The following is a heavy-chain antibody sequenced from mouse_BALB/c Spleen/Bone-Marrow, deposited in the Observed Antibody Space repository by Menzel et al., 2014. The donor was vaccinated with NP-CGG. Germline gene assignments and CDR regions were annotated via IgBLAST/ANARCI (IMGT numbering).Heavy chain of an antibody. Sequence: EVKLMESGAELVKPGASVKLSCTASGFNIXDTYMHWVKQRPEQGLEWIGRIDPANGNTKYDPKFQGKATITADTSSNTAYLQLSSLTSEDTAVYYCASYYYGSSRFAYWGQGTLVTVSA. CDR1: GFNIXDTY. D-gene: IGHD1-1*01. V-gene: IGHV14-3*02. CDR3: ASYYYGSSRFAY. J-gene: IGHJ3*01. CDR2: IDPANGNT.